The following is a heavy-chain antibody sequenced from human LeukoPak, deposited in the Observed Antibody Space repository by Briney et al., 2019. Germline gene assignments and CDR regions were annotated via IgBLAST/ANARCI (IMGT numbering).Heavy chain of an antibody. Sequence: GGSLRLSCATSGFTLSSFAMAWVRQTPGKGLQWVAAISASSGDYIFYEDSVKGRLTISRDNSKSTVYLEMRDVRAEDTATYFCAYTGFTPLAYFDYWGQGALVTVSS. V-gene: IGHV3-23*01. CDR2: ISASSGDYI. CDR1: GFTLSSFA. CDR3: AYTGFTPLAYFDY. J-gene: IGHJ4*02. D-gene: IGHD1-1*01.